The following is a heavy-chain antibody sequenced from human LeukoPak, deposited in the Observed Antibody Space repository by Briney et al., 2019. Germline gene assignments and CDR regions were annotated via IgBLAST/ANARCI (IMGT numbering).Heavy chain of an antibody. D-gene: IGHD3-16*01. CDR2: ISSSSSYI. Sequence: GGSLRLSCAASGFTFSSYSMNWVRQAPGKGLEWVSSISSSSSYIYYADSVKGRFTISRDNAKNSLYLQMNSLRAEDTAVYYCARDHYLWGYFDYWGQGTLVTVSS. V-gene: IGHV3-21*01. CDR3: ARDHYLWGYFDY. CDR1: GFTFSSYS. J-gene: IGHJ4*02.